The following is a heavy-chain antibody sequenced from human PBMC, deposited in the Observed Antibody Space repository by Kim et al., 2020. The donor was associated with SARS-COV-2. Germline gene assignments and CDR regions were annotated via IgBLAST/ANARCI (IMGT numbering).Heavy chain of an antibody. Sequence: ASVKVSCKASGYTFTSYYMHWVRQAPGQGLEWMGIINPSGGSTSYAQKFQGRVTMTRDTSTSTVYMELSSLRSEDTAVYYCARGRAGPAAAGLQGGWGQGTLVTVSS. J-gene: IGHJ4*02. D-gene: IGHD6-13*01. CDR2: INPSGGST. V-gene: IGHV1-46*01. CDR1: GYTFTSYY. CDR3: ARGRAGPAAAGLQGG.